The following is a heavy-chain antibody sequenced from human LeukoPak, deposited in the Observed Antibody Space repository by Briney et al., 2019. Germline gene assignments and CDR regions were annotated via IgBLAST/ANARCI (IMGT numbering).Heavy chain of an antibody. J-gene: IGHJ4*02. CDR3: ASAYNWKHLDDY. CDR2: ISPNSGAT. V-gene: IGHV1-2*02. CDR1: VSTVTGYY. Sequence: APVKASCKASVSTVTGYYIHWVRHAPGQGLGWMGWISPNSGATQFAQKFQGRVTMTKPTFLSTAYMERSRLRSDDTAVYHCASAYNWKHLDDYWGQGTLVTVSS. D-gene: IGHD1-1*01.